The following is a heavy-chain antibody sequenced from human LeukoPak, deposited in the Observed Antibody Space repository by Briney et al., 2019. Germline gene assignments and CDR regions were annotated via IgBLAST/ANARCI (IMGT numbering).Heavy chain of an antibody. J-gene: IGHJ3*01. CDR3: VRDPYYDGPSHGAFNF. D-gene: IGHD3-22*01. V-gene: IGHV3-7*01. CDR2: IKQDGKEK. Sequence: GGSLRLSCTASGFSISGSVMTWVRQAPGKGLEWVANIKQDGKEKVYVDSVKGRFTILRDNAKNSLFLQMNTLRAEDTAVYYCVRDPYYDGPSHGAFNFWGQGTIVTVSS. CDR1: GFSISGSV.